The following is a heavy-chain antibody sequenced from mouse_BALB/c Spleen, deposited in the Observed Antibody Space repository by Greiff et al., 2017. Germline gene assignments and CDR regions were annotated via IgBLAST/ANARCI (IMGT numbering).Heavy chain of an antibody. CDR3: ARGRSTMITTGRFYYAMDY. CDR1: GFSLTSYG. V-gene: IGHV2-9*02. D-gene: IGHD2-4*01. Sequence: VKLQESGPGLVAPSQSLSITCTASGFSLTSYGVHWVRQPPGKGLEWLGVIWAGGSTNYNSALMSRLSISKDNSKSQVFLKMNSLQTDDTAMYYCARGRSTMITTGRFYYAMDYWGQGTSVTVSS. CDR2: IWAGGST. J-gene: IGHJ4*01.